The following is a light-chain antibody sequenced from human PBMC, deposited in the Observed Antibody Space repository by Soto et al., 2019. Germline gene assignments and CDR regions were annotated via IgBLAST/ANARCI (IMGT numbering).Light chain of an antibody. CDR2: GAS. CDR3: QQHNNWPPWT. CDR1: QSVSSN. J-gene: IGKJ1*01. Sequence: EIVMTQSPATLSVSPGERATLSCRVSQSVSSNLAWYQQKPGQAPRLLMYGASTRATGIPDRFSGSGSGTEFPLTISSLQSEDFAVYYCQQHNNWPPWTFGQGAKVEIK. V-gene: IGKV3-15*01.